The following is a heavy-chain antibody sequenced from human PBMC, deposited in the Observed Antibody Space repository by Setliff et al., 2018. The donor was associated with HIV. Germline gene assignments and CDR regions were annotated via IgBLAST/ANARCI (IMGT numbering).Heavy chain of an antibody. V-gene: IGHV4-4*09. J-gene: IGHJ2*01. CDR2: IYTSGST. CDR3: ARHPDSGFYYSPLLNNWYFDL. CDR1: GGSLSDHY. D-gene: IGHD3-22*01. Sequence: PSETLSLTCAVYGGSLSDHYWSWIRQPPGKGLEWIGYIYTSGSTNYNPSLKRRVPISLDTSKNQFSLKLTSVTAPDTAVYYCARHPDSGFYYSPLLNNWYFDLWGPGTLVTVSS.